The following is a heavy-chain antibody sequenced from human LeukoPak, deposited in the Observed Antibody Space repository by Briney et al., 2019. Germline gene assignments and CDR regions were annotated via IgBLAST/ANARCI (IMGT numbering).Heavy chain of an antibody. CDR2: IYYSGST. J-gene: IGHJ4*02. Sequence: SETLSLTCTVSGGSISSYYWSWIRQPPGKGLEWIGYIYYSGSTNYNPSLKSRVTISVDTSKNQFSLKLSSVTAADTAVYYCARVAPPDLYCSSTSCYLDYWGQGTLVTVSS. V-gene: IGHV4-59*01. D-gene: IGHD2-2*01. CDR3: ARVAPPDLYCSSTSCYLDY. CDR1: GGSISSYY.